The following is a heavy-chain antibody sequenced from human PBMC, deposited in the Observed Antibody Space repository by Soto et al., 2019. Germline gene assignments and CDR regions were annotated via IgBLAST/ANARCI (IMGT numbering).Heavy chain of an antibody. CDR2: INHSGST. J-gene: IGHJ6*02. D-gene: IGHD3-9*01. Sequence: PSETLSLTCAVYGGSFSGYYWSWIRQPPGKGLEWIGEINHSGSTNYNPSLKSRVTISVDTSKNQFSLKLSSVTAADTAVYYCARGNILTGYYKYYYYGMDVWGQGTTVTVYS. V-gene: IGHV4-34*01. CDR1: GGSFSGYY. CDR3: ARGNILTGYYKYYYYGMDV.